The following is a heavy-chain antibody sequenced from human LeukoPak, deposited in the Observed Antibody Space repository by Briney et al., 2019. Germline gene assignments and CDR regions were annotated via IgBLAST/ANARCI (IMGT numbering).Heavy chain of an antibody. CDR1: GYTFTSYG. CDR3: ARTSVDTPHWYFDL. D-gene: IGHD5-18*01. J-gene: IGHJ2*01. Sequence: ASVKVSCKASGYTFTSYGISWVRQAPGQGLEWVGWISAYNGNTNYAQKLQGRVTMTTDTSTSTAYMELRSLRSDDTAVYYCARTSVDTPHWYFDLWGRGTLVTVFS. V-gene: IGHV1-18*01. CDR2: ISAYNGNT.